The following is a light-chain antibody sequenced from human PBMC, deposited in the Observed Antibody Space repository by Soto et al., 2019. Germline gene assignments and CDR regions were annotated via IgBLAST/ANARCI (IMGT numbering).Light chain of an antibody. CDR3: QRYNSLMYT. CDR2: DAS. V-gene: IGKV1-5*01. Sequence: DIQMTQSPSTLSASVGDRVTITCRASQSISSWLAWYQQKPGKAPKLLIYDASSLESGVPSRFSGSGSGTEFTLTISSLQPDDFATYYCQRYNSLMYTFGQGTKLEIK. CDR1: QSISSW. J-gene: IGKJ2*01.